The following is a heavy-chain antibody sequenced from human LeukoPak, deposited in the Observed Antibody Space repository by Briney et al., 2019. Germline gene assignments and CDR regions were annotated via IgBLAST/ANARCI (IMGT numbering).Heavy chain of an antibody. J-gene: IGHJ4*02. V-gene: IGHV3-21*01. CDR2: ISSSRTYI. Sequence: PGGSLRLSCAASGFTFGSHNMNWVRQAPGKGLEWVSSISSSRTYIHYADSVKGRCTISRDNAKNSLYLQLNSLRAEDTAVYYCARVDSSGYYIHLDYWGRGTLVTVSS. CDR1: GFTFGSHN. CDR3: ARVDSSGYYIHLDY. D-gene: IGHD3-22*01.